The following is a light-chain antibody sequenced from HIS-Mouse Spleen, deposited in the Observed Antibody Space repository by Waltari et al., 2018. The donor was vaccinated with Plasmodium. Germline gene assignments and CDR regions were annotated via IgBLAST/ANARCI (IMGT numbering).Light chain of an antibody. Sequence: AIQLTQSPSSLSASVGDSGTITCRASKGISSALAWYQQKPGKAPKLLIYDASSLESGVPSRFRGSGSATDFTLTISSLQPEDFATYYCQQFNSYPLTFGGGTKVEIK. CDR2: DAS. CDR1: KGISSA. J-gene: IGKJ4*01. V-gene: IGKV1-13*02. CDR3: QQFNSYPLT.